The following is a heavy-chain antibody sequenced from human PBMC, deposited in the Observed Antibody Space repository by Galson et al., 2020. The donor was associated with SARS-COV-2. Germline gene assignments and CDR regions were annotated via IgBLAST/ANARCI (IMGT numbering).Heavy chain of an antibody. CDR3: ARTSGGIDSFDI. D-gene: IGHD6-13*01. CDR2: ISYSGST. CDR1: GGSIRSGGYY. Sequence: TLSLTCIVFGGSIRSGGYYWTWIRQQRGRSREWIGYISYSGSTYYNPSLKSRVTISVDTSKNQFSLTLSSVTAADSAVYYCARTSGGIDSFDIWGQGTMVTVSS. J-gene: IGHJ3*02. V-gene: IGHV4-31*03.